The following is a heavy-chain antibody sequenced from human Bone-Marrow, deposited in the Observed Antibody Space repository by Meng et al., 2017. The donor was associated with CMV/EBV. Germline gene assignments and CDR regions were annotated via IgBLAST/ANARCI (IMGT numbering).Heavy chain of an antibody. D-gene: IGHD7-27*01. J-gene: IGHJ6*02. Sequence: SETLSLTCNVSGGSISSSSYFWGWVRQPPGKGLEWIGEINHSGSTNYNPSLKSRVTISVATSKNQFSLKLSSVTAADTAVYYCARGHGKKLGLYYYYYYGMDVWGQGTTVTVSS. V-gene: IGHV4-39*07. CDR1: GGSISSSSYF. CDR3: ARGHGKKLGLYYYYYYGMDV. CDR2: INHSGST.